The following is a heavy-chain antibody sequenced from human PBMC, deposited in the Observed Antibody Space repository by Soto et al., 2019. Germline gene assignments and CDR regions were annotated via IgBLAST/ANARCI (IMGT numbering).Heavy chain of an antibody. CDR1: RGTFSSYT. CDR3: ARGAYCSGGSCYVGNDAFDI. CDR2: IIPILGIA. J-gene: IGHJ3*02. Sequence: SVKVSCKASRGTFSSYTISWVRQAPGQGLEWMGRIIPILGIANYAQKFQGRVTITADKSTSTAYMELSSLRSEDTAVYYCARGAYCSGGSCYVGNDAFDIWGQGTMVTVSS. D-gene: IGHD2-15*01. V-gene: IGHV1-69*02.